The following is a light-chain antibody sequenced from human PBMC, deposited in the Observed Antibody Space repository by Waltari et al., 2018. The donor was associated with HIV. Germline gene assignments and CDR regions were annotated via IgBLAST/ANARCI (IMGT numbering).Light chain of an antibody. CDR1: QSLLQSHGHTY. V-gene: IGKV2-28*01. J-gene: IGKJ5*01. CDR2: LTS. Sequence: DIVMTQSPLSLPVTPGEPASISCRSSQSLLQSHGHTYLDWYLQKPGQPPQLLIYLTSNRASGVPDRFTGSGSDTNFTLQVNRVEAENVGTYYCMQALQTSITIGQGTRLE. CDR3: MQALQTSIT.